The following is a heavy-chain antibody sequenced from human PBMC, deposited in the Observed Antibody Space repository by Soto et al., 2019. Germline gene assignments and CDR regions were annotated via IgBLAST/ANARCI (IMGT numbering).Heavy chain of an antibody. J-gene: IGHJ4*02. CDR2: ISGSGGST. Sequence: GKLGGSLRLSCAASGFTVSSYAMSWVRKAPGKGLEWVSAISGSGGSTYYADSVKGRFTISRDNSKNTLYLQMNSLRAEDTAVYYCAKENGYSSSWFEFDYWGQGTLVTVSS. V-gene: IGHV3-23*01. CDR3: AKENGYSSSWFEFDY. D-gene: IGHD6-13*01. CDR1: GFTVSSYA.